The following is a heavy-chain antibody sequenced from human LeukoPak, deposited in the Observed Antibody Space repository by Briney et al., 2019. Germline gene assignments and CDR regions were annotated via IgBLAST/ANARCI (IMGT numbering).Heavy chain of an antibody. CDR3: AKGVVVVVAATPFDY. J-gene: IGHJ4*02. D-gene: IGHD2-15*01. CDR1: GFTFDDYA. CDR2: ISWNSGSI. Sequence: GRSLRLSCAASGFTFDDYAMHWVRQAPGKGLELVSGISWNSGSIGYADSVKGRFTISRDNAKNSLYLQMNSLRAEDTALYYCAKGVVVVVAATPFDYWGQGTLVTVSS. V-gene: IGHV3-9*01.